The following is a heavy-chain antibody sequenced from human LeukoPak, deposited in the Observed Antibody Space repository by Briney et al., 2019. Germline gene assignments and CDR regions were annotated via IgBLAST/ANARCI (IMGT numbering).Heavy chain of an antibody. CDR2: FDPEDGET. D-gene: IGHD3-10*01. CDR3: ATRLYYYGSGYAFDI. CDR1: GYTLTELS. J-gene: IGHJ3*02. Sequence: GASVKVSCKVSGYTLTELSMHWVRQAPGKGLEWMGGFDPEDGETIYAQKFQGRATMTEDTSTDTAYMELSSLRSEDTAVYYCATRLYYYGSGYAFDIWGQGTMVTVSS. V-gene: IGHV1-24*01.